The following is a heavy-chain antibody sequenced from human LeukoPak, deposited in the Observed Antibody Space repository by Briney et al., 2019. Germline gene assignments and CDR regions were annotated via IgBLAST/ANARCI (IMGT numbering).Heavy chain of an antibody. J-gene: IGHJ4*02. V-gene: IGHV3-7*01. Sequence: GGSLRLSCAASGFTFSNNWMHWVRQAPGKGLEWVANIKEDGSEKYYVDSVKGRFTISRDNAKNSLYLQMNSLRAEDTAVYYCARDYGDYWGQGTLVTVSS. CDR3: ARDYGDY. CDR2: IKEDGSEK. CDR1: GFTFSNNW. D-gene: IGHD3-16*01.